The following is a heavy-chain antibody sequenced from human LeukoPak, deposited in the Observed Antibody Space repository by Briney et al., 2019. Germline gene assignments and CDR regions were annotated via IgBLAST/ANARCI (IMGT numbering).Heavy chain of an antibody. V-gene: IGHV3-30*18. J-gene: IGHJ3*02. CDR3: AKDADAFDI. CDR2: ISYDGSNK. CDR1: GFTFSSYG. Sequence: GGSLRLSCAASGFTFSSYGMHWVRQAPAKGLEWVAVISYDGSNKYYADSVKGRFTISRDNSKNTLYLQMNSLRAEDTAVYYCAKDADAFDIWGQGTMVTVSS.